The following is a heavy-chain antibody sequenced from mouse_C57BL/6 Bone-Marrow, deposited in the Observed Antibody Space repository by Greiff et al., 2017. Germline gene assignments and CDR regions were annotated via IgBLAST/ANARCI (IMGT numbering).Heavy chain of an antibody. CDR3: ASGIPYYYGSSYDY. CDR1: GYAFSSYW. J-gene: IGHJ2*01. Sequence: QVQLQQSGAELVKPGASVKISCKASGYAFSSYWMNWVKQRPGKGLEWIGQIYPGDGDTNYNGKFKGKATLTADKSSSTAYMQLSSLTSEDSAVYVCASGIPYYYGSSYDYWGQGTTLTVSS. CDR2: IYPGDGDT. D-gene: IGHD1-1*01. V-gene: IGHV1-80*01.